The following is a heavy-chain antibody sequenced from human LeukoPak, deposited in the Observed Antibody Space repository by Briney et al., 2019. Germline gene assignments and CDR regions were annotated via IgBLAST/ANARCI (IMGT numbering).Heavy chain of an antibody. CDR3: ARAESGYLYFDY. V-gene: IGHV1-69*02. CDR1: GGTFSSYT. CDR2: IIPILGIA. D-gene: IGHD5-12*01. J-gene: IGHJ4*02. Sequence: ASVKVSCKASGGTFSSYTISWVRQAPGQGLEWMGRIIPILGIANYAQKFQGRVTITADKSTSTAYMELSSLRSEDTAVYYCARAESGYLYFDYWGQGTLSPSPQ.